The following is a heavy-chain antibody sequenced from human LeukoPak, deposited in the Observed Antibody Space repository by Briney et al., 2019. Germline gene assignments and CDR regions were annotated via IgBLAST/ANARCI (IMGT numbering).Heavy chain of an antibody. CDR1: GFTVGSNY. Sequence: GGSLRLSCAASGFTVGSNYMSWVRQAPGKGLEWVSVIYSDGTTYYADSVKGRFTISRDISKNTLYLQMNSLGAEDTAVYYCARDSPYSDYLIGGAFNIWGQGTMVTVSS. CDR2: IYSDGTT. D-gene: IGHD4-11*01. CDR3: ARDSPYSDYLIGGAFNI. V-gene: IGHV3-53*01. J-gene: IGHJ3*02.